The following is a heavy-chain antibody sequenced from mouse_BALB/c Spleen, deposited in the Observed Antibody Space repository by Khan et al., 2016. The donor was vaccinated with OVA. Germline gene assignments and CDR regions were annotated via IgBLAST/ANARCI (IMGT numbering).Heavy chain of an antibody. CDR2: IYPFNDDT. CDR1: GYTFTSYV. CDR3: SPVGSYCVSFAY. V-gene: IGHV1S136*01. J-gene: IGHJ3*01. Sequence: EVQLVESGPEVVKPGASVKMSCKASGYTFTSYVMHWVKQKPGLGLEWIGYIYPFNDDTKYNEKFKGKATLTSDRSSSTAYMELSSLTSEDSAVYYCSPVGSYCVSFAYWGQGTLVTVSA. D-gene: IGHD1-1*01.